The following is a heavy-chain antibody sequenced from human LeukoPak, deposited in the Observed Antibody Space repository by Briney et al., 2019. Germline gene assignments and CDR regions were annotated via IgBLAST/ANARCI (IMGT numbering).Heavy chain of an antibody. Sequence: SETLSLTCTVSGGSISRSRDYWGWIRQPPGKGLEWIGSIYYSGSTYSNPSLKSRVTISGDTSKNRFSLKLSSVTAADTAMYYCARGPIAARPWSYYYYMDVWGKGTTVTVSS. J-gene: IGHJ6*03. D-gene: IGHD6-6*01. V-gene: IGHV4-39*07. CDR1: GGSISRSRDY. CDR2: IYYSGST. CDR3: ARGPIAARPWSYYYYMDV.